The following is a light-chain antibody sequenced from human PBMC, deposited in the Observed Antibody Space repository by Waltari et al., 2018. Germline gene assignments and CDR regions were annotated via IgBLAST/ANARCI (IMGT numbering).Light chain of an antibody. V-gene: IGKV1-8*01. CDR3: QQYYSYPRT. Sequence: AIRITQSPSTLSASTGDRVTITCRASQGISSYLAWYQQKPGKAPKLLIYAASTLQSGVPSRFSGSGSGTDFTLTISCLQSEDFATYDCQQYYSYPRTFGQGTKVEIK. J-gene: IGKJ1*01. CDR2: AAS. CDR1: QGISSY.